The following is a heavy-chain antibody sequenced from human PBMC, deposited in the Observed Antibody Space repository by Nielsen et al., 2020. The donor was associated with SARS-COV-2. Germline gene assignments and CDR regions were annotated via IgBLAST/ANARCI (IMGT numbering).Heavy chain of an antibody. V-gene: IGHV1-24*01. D-gene: IGHD1-26*01. Sequence: ASVKVSCKVSGYTLTELSMQWVRQAPGKGLEWMGGFDPEDGETIYAQKFQGRVTITADESTSTAYMELSSLRSEDTAVYYCAGGGTKMDVWGQGTTVTVSS. CDR2: FDPEDGET. J-gene: IGHJ6*02. CDR1: GYTLTELS. CDR3: AGGGTKMDV.